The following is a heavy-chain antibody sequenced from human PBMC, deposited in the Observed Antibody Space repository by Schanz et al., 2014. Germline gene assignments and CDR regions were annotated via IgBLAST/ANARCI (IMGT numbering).Heavy chain of an antibody. Sequence: EVQLLESGGGLVQPGGSLRLSCAASGFTFSSYWMHWVRQVPGKGLVWVARINSVGSNTDYADSVKGRFTISRDNAKNTLYLQMNSLRAEDTAVYYCARPALWFGDNCFDPWGQGTLVTVSS. J-gene: IGHJ5*02. CDR1: GFTFSSYW. D-gene: IGHD3-10*01. CDR3: ARPALWFGDNCFDP. CDR2: INSVGSNT. V-gene: IGHV3-74*01.